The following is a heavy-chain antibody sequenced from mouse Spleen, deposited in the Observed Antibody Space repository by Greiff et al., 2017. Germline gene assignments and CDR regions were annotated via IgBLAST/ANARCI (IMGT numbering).Heavy chain of an antibody. CDR3: ARALNWDEYFDV. CDR2: ISYDGSN. V-gene: IGHV3-6*02. CDR1: GYSITSGYY. J-gene: IGHJ1*01. D-gene: IGHD4-1*01. Sequence: EVQLQESGPGLVKPSQSLSLTCSVTGYSITSGYYWNWIRQFPGNKLEWMGYISYDGSNNYNPSLKNRISITRDTSKNQFFLKLNSVTTEDTATYYCARALNWDEYFDVWGAGTTVTVSS.